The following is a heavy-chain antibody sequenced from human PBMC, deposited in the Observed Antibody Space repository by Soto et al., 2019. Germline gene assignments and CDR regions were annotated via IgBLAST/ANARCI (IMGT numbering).Heavy chain of an antibody. CDR1: GYTLTDLA. J-gene: IGHJ3*02. CDR3: AGANDAFDI. CDR2: FDPEDGET. Sequence: ASVKVSCKVSGYTLTDLAMHWVRQAPGKGLEWVGGFDPEDGETIYAQKFQGRVTMTGDTSTGTVYMELSSLRSEDTAVYYCAGANDAFDIWGQGTMVTVAS. V-gene: IGHV1-24*01.